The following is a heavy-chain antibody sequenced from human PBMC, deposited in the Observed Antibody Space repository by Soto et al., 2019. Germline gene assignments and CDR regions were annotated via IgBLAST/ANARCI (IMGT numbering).Heavy chain of an antibody. J-gene: IGHJ4*02. D-gene: IGHD6-13*01. CDR2: INPSGGST. Sequence: ASAKACCKASGYTFTSYYMHWVRQAPGQGLEWMGIINPSGGSTSYAQKFQGRVTMTRDTSTSTVYMELSSLRSEDTAVYYCARDREIAAADYWGQATLVTVSS. CDR3: ARDREIAAADY. V-gene: IGHV1-46*01. CDR1: GYTFTSYY.